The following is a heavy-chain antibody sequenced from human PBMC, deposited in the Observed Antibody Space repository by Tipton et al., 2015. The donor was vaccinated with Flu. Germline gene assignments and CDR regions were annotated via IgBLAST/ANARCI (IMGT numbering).Heavy chain of an antibody. CDR1: GGSISSYY. J-gene: IGHJ5*02. CDR3: AKVIPELVAGLDR. CDR2: IHYSGNT. V-gene: IGHV4-59*01. D-gene: IGHD6-19*01. Sequence: TLSLTCTVSGGSISSYYWSWIRQPPGKGLEWIGYIHYSGNTDYNPSLQSRVTISVDTPKNQFSLKLNSVTAADTAVYYCAKVIPELVAGLDRWGQGTLVTVSS.